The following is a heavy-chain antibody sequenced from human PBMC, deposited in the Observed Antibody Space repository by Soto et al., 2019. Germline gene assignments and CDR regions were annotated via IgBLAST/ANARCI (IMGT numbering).Heavy chain of an antibody. CDR2: IWYDGSNK. J-gene: IGHJ4*02. Sequence: GGSLRLSCAASGFTFSSYGMHWVRQAPGKGLEWVAVIWYDGSNKYYADSVKGRFAISRDNSKNTLYLQMNSLRAEDTAVYYCAKDDRARYYDYWSGYATSLDYWGQGTLVTVSS. CDR1: GFTFSSYG. D-gene: IGHD3-3*01. CDR3: AKDDRARYYDYWSGYATSLDY. V-gene: IGHV3-30*02.